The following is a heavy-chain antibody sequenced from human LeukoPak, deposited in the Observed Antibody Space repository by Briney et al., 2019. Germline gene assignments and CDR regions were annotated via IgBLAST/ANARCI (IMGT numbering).Heavy chain of an antibody. CDR3: ARDQLVAATHYFDY. CDR1: GFTFSSYA. V-gene: IGHV3-30*04. CDR2: ISYDGSNK. D-gene: IGHD2-15*01. Sequence: PGGSLRLSCAASGFTFSSYAMHWVRQAPGKGLEWVAVISYDGSNKYYADSVKGRFTISRDNSKNTLYLRMNSLRAVDTAVYYCARDQLVAATHYFDYWGQGTLVTVSS. J-gene: IGHJ4*02.